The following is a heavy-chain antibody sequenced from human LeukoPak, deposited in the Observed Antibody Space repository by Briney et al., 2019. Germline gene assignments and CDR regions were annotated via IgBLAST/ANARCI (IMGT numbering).Heavy chain of an antibody. CDR3: ARTDNVNWNPVGVEAFDI. J-gene: IGHJ3*02. D-gene: IGHD1-20*01. CDR1: GFTFSSYW. CDR2: IKQDGSEK. Sequence: GGSLRLSCAASGFTFSSYWMSWVRQAPGKGLEWVANIKQDGSEKYYVDSVKGRFTISRDNVKNSLYLQMNSLRAEDTAVYYCARTDNVNWNPVGVEAFDIWGQGTMVTVSS. V-gene: IGHV3-7*01.